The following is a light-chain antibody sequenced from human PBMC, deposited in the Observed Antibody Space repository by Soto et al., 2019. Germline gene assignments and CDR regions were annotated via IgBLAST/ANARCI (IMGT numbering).Light chain of an antibody. Sequence: TEPASVSGSPGQSITISCTGTSSDVGSYNLVSWYQQHPGKAPKLMIYEVSKRPSWVSNRFSGSKSGNTASLTISGLQAEDEDDYYCCSYAGSSTFYVFGTGTKLTVL. J-gene: IGLJ1*01. V-gene: IGLV2-23*02. CDR2: EVS. CDR3: CSYAGSSTFYV. CDR1: SSDVGSYNL.